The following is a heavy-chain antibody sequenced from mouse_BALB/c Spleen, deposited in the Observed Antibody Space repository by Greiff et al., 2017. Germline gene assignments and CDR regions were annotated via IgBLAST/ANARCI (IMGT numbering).Heavy chain of an antibody. Sequence: QVQLQQSGPGLVQPSQSLSITCTVSGFSLTSYGVHWVRQSPGKGLEWLGVIWSGGSTDYNAAFISRLSISKDNSKSQVFFKMNSLQANDTAIYYCASYYYGSSYGVDYYAMDYWGQGTSVTVSS. CDR2: IWSGGST. CDR3: ASYYYGSSYGVDYYAMDY. CDR1: GFSLTSYG. D-gene: IGHD1-1*01. V-gene: IGHV2-2*02. J-gene: IGHJ4*01.